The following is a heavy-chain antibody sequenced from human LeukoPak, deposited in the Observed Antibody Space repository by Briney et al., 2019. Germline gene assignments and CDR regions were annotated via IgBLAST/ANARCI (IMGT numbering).Heavy chain of an antibody. CDR1: GGSFSGYY. CDR3: ARHPGGSSGYYLEY. Sequence: PSETLSLTCAVYGGSFSGYYWSWIRQPPGKGLEWIGEINHSGSTNYNPSLKSRVTISVDTSKNQFSLKLSSVTTADTAVYYCARHPGGSSGYYLEYWGQGTLVTVSS. J-gene: IGHJ4*02. D-gene: IGHD3-22*01. V-gene: IGHV4-34*01. CDR2: INHSGST.